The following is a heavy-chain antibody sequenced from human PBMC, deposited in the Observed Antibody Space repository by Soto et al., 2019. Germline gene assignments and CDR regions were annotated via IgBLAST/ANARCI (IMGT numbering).Heavy chain of an antibody. D-gene: IGHD3-22*01. CDR2: IIPILGIA. J-gene: IGHJ3*02. CDR3: ARDSSGYYLKNAFDI. CDR1: GGTFSSYT. V-gene: IGHV1-69*08. Sequence: QVQLVQSGAEVKKPGSSVKVSCKASGGTFSSYTISWVRQAPGQGLEWMGRIIPILGIANYAQKFQGRVTITADKSTSRAYMERSSLRSEDTAVYYCARDSSGYYLKNAFDIWGQGTMVTVSS.